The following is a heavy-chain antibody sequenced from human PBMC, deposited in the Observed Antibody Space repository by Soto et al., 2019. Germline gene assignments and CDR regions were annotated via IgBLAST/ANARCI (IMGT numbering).Heavy chain of an antibody. CDR3: ARADGPDFDY. CDR1: GFTFSSYS. J-gene: IGHJ4*02. D-gene: IGHD2-8*01. V-gene: IGHV3-21*01. Sequence: EVQLVESGGGLVKPGGSLRLSCAASGFTFSSYSMNWVRQAPGKGLEWVSSISSSSSYIYYADSVKGRFTISRDNAKHSLYLQMNSRRAEDAAVYYCARADGPDFDYWGQGTLVTVSS. CDR2: ISSSSSYI.